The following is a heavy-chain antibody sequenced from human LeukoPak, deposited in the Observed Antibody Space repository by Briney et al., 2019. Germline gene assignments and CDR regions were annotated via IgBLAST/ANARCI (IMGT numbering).Heavy chain of an antibody. J-gene: IGHJ5*02. V-gene: IGHV4-4*07. CDR2: IYTSGST. CDR3: ARVVAAAGDNWFDP. D-gene: IGHD6-13*01. Sequence: TSETLSLTCSVSGGSISSYYWSWIRQPAGKGLEWIGRIYTSGSTNYNPSLNSRVTTSVDTSKNQFSLKLSSVTAADTAVYYCARVVAAAGDNWFDPWGQGTLVTVSS. CDR1: GGSISSYY.